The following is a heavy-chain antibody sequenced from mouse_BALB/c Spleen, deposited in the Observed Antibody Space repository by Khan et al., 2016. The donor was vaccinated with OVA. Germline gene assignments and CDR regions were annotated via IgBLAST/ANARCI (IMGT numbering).Heavy chain of an antibody. CDR2: INPHIGET. V-gene: IGHV1-20*02. Sequence: VQLQQSGPELERPGASVKISCKASGYSFTGYFMNWVMQSHGKSLEWIGRINPHIGETFYNQRFKDKATLTVDESSSTAHMELRSLASEDSAVYYCTRIYRSDFDYWGQGTTLTVSS. D-gene: IGHD1-1*01. J-gene: IGHJ2*01. CDR1: GYSFTGYF. CDR3: TRIYRSDFDY.